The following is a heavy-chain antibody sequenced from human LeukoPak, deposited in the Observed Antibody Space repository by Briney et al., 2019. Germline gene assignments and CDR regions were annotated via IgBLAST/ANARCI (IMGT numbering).Heavy chain of an antibody. CDR2: IYYSGST. CDR1: GGSISSSSSY. D-gene: IGHD5-18*01. J-gene: IGHJ5*02. Sequence: SETLSLTCTVSGGSISSSSSYWGWIRQPPGKGLQWIGTIYYSGSTYYNPSLKGRVTISVDTSRNQLSLKLSSVTAAAMSVYYCARHVLAEDTGMVTWGQGTLVTVSS. V-gene: IGHV4-39*01. CDR3: ARHVLAEDTGMVT.